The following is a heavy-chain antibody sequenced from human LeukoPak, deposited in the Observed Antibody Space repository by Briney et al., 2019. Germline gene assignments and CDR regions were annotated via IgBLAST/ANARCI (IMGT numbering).Heavy chain of an antibody. J-gene: IGHJ6*03. CDR1: GFPFSSHW. D-gene: IGHD5-18*01. CDR3: ARDPGIRGYSYGYPWHLDYYYYYMDV. Sequence: GGSLRLSCAASGFPFSSHWMSWVRQAPGKGLEWVANIKEDGSEKYYVDSVKGRFTISRDNAKNSLYVQMNSLRADDTAVYYCARDPGIRGYSYGYPWHLDYYYYYMDVWGKGTTVTISS. V-gene: IGHV3-7*03. CDR2: IKEDGSEK.